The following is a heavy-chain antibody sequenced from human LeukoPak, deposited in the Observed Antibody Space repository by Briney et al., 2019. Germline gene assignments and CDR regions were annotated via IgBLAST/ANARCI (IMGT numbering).Heavy chain of an antibody. J-gene: IGHJ4*02. CDR3: AKDRGYYDSSGYYDY. CDR1: GFTFSSYG. Sequence: GESLRLSCAASGFTFSSYGMHWVRQAPGKGLEWVAVISYDGSNKYYADSVKGRFTISRDNSKNTLYLQMNSLRAEDTAVYYCAKDRGYYDSSGYYDYWGQGTLVTVSS. D-gene: IGHD3-22*01. V-gene: IGHV3-30*18. CDR2: ISYDGSNK.